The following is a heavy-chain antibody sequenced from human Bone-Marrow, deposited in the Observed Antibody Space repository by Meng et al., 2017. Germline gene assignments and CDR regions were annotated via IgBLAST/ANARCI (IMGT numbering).Heavy chain of an antibody. CDR3: ARAPVGAAGNDAFDI. V-gene: IGHV4-34*01. Sequence: SETLSLTCAVYGGSLSGYYWSWIRQPPGKGLEWIGEINHSGSTNYNPSLKSRVTISVDTSKNQFSLKLSSVTAADTAVYYCARAPVGAAGNDAFDIWGQGTMVTVSS. CDR1: GGSLSGYY. CDR2: INHSGST. D-gene: IGHD6-13*01. J-gene: IGHJ3*02.